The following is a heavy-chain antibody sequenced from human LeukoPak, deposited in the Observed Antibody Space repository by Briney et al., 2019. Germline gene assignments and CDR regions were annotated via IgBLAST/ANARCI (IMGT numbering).Heavy chain of an antibody. V-gene: IGHV4-61*01. CDR3: ARGSGFDAFDI. Sequence: SETLSLTCAVSGYSISSGYYWGWIRQPPGKGLEWIGYIYYSGSTNYNPSLKSRVTISVDTSKNQFSLKLSSVTAADTAVYYCARGSGFDAFDIWGQGTMVTVSS. J-gene: IGHJ3*02. CDR1: GYSISSGYY. CDR2: IYYSGST. D-gene: IGHD3-10*01.